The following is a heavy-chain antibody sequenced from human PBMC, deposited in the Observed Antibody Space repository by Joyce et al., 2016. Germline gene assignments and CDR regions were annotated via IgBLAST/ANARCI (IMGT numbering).Heavy chain of an antibody. J-gene: IGHJ6*02. CDR2: LFSNDEK. V-gene: IGHV2-26*01. Sequence: QVTLRESGPVVVKPTQTLTLTCAVSGFSLNNAKMGVSWIRQSPGKALEWLAHLFSNDEKYYASSLKTRLTISKDTSKSQVVLTLTNMDPMDIGTYYCARAREIRGNYYGLDVWGQGTPVTVSS. CDR3: ARAREIRGNYYGLDV. D-gene: IGHD3-16*01. CDR1: GFSLNNAKMG.